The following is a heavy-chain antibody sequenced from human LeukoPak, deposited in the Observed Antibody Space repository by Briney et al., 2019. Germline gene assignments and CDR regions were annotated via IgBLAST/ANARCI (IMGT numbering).Heavy chain of an antibody. CDR1: GFDFSTYA. D-gene: IGHD3-10*01. J-gene: IGHJ4*02. CDR2: ISGSGDTT. V-gene: IGHV3-23*01. Sequence: GGSLRLSCAASGFDFSTYAMSWVRQALGKGLEWVSGISGSGDTTYYADSVKGRFTISRDNSKNMLYLQIKSLGAEDTAIYYCAKLDGSGAGSSRPPIDYWGQGSLVTVPS. CDR3: AKLDGSGAGSSRPPIDY.